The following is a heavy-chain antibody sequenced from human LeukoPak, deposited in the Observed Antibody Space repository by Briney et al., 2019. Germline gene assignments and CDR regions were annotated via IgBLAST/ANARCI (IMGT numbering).Heavy chain of an antibody. D-gene: IGHD2-2*01. V-gene: IGHV4-34*01. CDR1: GGSFSGCY. CDR3: ARGRADIVVVPAAIIAYFDY. Sequence: SETLSLTCAVYGGSFSGCYWSWIRQPPGKGLEWIGKINHSGSTNYNPSLKSRVTISVDTSKNQFSLKLSSVTAADTAVYYCARGRADIVVVPAAIIAYFDYWGQGTLVTVSS. J-gene: IGHJ4*02. CDR2: INHSGST.